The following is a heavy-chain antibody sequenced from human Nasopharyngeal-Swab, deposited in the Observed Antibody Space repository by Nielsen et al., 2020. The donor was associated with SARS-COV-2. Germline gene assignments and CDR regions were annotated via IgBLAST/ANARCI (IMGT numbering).Heavy chain of an antibody. CDR3: ARDRAGEVGSTFGY. CDR2: ISSSSSYI. J-gene: IGHJ4*02. V-gene: IGHV3-21*01. CDR1: GFTFSSYS. D-gene: IGHD3-10*01. Sequence: GESLKISCAASGFTFSSYSMNWVRQAPGKGLEWVSSISSSSSYIYYADSVKGRFTISRDNAKNSLYLQMNSLRAEDTAVYYCARDRAGEVGSTFGYWGQGTLVTVSS.